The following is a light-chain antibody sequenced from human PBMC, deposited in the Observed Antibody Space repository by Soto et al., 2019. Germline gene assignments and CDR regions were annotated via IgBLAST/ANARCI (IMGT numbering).Light chain of an antibody. CDR1: SSDVGGYNY. CDR3: SSYACGNNFV. Sequence: QSVLTQPPSASGSPGQSVTISCPGTSSDVGGYNYVSWHQQHPGKAPKLMIYEVSTRPSGVPDRFSGSKSGNTASLIVSGLQADDEADYYGSSYACGNNFVFGTGTKLTVL. J-gene: IGLJ1*01. V-gene: IGLV2-8*01. CDR2: EVS.